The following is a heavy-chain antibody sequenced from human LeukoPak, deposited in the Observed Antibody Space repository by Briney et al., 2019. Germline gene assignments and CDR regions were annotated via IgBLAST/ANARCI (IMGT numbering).Heavy chain of an antibody. D-gene: IGHD3-10*01. V-gene: IGHV3-15*01. CDR3: TTGVWFGEFPPEQYYYYYGMDV. CDR2: IKSKTDGGTT. CDR1: GFTFSNAW. Sequence: GGSLRLSCAASGFTFSNAWMSWVRQAPGKGLEWVGRIKSKTDGGTTDYAAPVKGRFTISRDDSKNTLYLQMNSLKTENTAVYYCTTGVWFGEFPPEQYYYYYGMDVWGQGTTVTVSS. J-gene: IGHJ6*02.